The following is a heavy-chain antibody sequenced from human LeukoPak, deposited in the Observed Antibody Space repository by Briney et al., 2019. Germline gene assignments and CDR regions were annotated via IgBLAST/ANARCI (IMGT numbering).Heavy chain of an antibody. CDR1: GYTFTSYG. V-gene: IGHV1-18*01. D-gene: IGHD4-4*01. J-gene: IGHJ4*02. CDR2: ISAYNGNT. CDR3: ARDYILPYYFDY. Sequence: ASVKVSCKASGYTFTSYGISWVRQAPGQGVEWMGWISAYNGNTNYAQKLQGRVTMTTDTSTSTAYMELRSLRSDDTAVYYCARDYILPYYFDYWGQGTLVTVSS.